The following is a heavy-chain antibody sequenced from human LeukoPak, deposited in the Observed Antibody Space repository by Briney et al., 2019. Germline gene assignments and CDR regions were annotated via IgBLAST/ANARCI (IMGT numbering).Heavy chain of an antibody. CDR1: GFTFSSYW. J-gene: IGHJ4*02. Sequence: PGGSLRLSCAASGFTFSSYWMHWVRQAPGKGLVWVSRINSDGSSTSYADSVKGRFTISRDNAKNTLYLQMNSLRAEDTAVYYCASRVSNESYDSSGYTLDYWGQGTLATVSS. CDR2: INSDGSST. CDR3: ASRVSNESYDSSGYTLDY. V-gene: IGHV3-74*01. D-gene: IGHD3-22*01.